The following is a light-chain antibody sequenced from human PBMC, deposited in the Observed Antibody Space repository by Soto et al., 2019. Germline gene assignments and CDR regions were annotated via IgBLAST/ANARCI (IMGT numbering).Light chain of an antibody. CDR1: RSDVGAYDY. CDR3: CSYADRYTFYV. CDR2: DVT. J-gene: IGLJ1*01. V-gene: IGLV2-11*01. Sequence: SVGTEPRGVSGSTGQTVIISCTGSRSDVGAYDYVSWYQQHPGKAPKLIIFDVTKRPSGVPHRFSGSKSGNTASPTISGFQAEDEADYFCCSYADRYTFYVFGSGTSLTVL.